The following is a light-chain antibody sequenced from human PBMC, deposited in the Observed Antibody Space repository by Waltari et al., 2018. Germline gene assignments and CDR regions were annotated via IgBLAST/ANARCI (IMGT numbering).Light chain of an antibody. V-gene: IGLV3-21*04. CDR3: HVWHAALGPGV. J-gene: IGLJ1*01. CDR1: NIGSYS. CDR2: YDS. Sequence: SYVVTQPPSVSVAPGETARITCGGDNIGSYSVHWYQQRPGQAPILIMRYDSDRPSGIPVRFAGCNSGYTATLTIRRVEAGDEADYYGHVWHAALGPGVFGAGTEVTVL.